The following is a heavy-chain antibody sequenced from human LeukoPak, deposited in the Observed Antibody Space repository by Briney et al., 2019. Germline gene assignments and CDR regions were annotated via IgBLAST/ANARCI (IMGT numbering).Heavy chain of an antibody. CDR3: ARSLGYRGWIHY. Sequence: GGSLRLSCAASGFTFSSYSMNWVRQGPGKGLEGGSSISSSSSYIDYADSVKGRFTISRDNPKNSLYLQTNSLRDDHTALYYCARSLGYRGWIHYRGQGTPVTVSS. CDR1: GFTFSSYS. CDR2: ISSSSSYI. D-gene: IGHD6-19*01. J-gene: IGHJ4*02. V-gene: IGHV3-21*01.